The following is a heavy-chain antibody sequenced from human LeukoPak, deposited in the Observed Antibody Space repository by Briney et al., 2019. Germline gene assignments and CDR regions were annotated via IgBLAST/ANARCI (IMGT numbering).Heavy chain of an antibody. V-gene: IGHV3-30-3*01. CDR2: ISYDGSNK. J-gene: IGHJ4*02. D-gene: IGHD5-18*01. CDR1: GSTFSSYA. CDR3: AAFKYSYGYIDY. Sequence: GGSLRLSCAASGSTFSSYAMHWVRQAPGKGLEWVAVISYDGSNKYYADSVKGRFTISRDNSKNTLYLQMNSLRSEDTAVYYCAAFKYSYGYIDYWGQGTLVTVSS.